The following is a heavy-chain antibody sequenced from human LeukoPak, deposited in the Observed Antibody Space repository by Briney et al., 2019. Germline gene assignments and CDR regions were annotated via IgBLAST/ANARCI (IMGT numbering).Heavy chain of an antibody. J-gene: IGHJ6*03. CDR3: ARGLTMAGYYYYMDV. V-gene: IGHV1-69*05. CDR2: IIHIFGTA. D-gene: IGHD4/OR15-4a*01. CDR1: GGTFSSYA. Sequence: SVKVSCKASGGTFSSYAISWVRQAPGQGLEWMGGIIHIFGTANYAQKFQGRVTITTDESTSTAYMELSSLRSEDTAVYYCARGLTMAGYYYYMDVWGKGTTVTVSS.